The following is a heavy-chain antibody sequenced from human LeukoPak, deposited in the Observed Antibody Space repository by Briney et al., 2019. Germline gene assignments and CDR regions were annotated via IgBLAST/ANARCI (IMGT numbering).Heavy chain of an antibody. V-gene: IGHV1-8*02. D-gene: IGHD6-13*01. J-gene: IGHJ4*02. CDR3: ARRKIAAAGISDY. Sequence: GASVKVSCKASGYTFTSYTMHWVRQATGQGLEWMGWMNPNSGNTGYAQKFQGRVTMTRNTSISTAYMELSSLRSEDTAVYYCARRKIAAAGISDYWGQGTLVTVSS. CDR2: MNPNSGNT. CDR1: GYTFTSYT.